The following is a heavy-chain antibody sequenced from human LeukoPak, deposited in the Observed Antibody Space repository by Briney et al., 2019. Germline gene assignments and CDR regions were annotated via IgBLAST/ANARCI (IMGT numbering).Heavy chain of an antibody. J-gene: IGHJ4*02. V-gene: IGHV3-49*04. CDR2: IRSKAYGGTT. CDR1: GFTFGDYA. CDR3: ARDTLHFLGSGSYHYFDY. Sequence: GGSLRLSCTTSGFTFGDYAMSWVRQAPGKGLEWVGFIRSKAYGGTTEYAASVKGRFTISRDDSKSIAYLQMNSLKTEDTAVYYCARDTLHFLGSGSYHYFDYWGQGTLVTVSS. D-gene: IGHD3-10*02.